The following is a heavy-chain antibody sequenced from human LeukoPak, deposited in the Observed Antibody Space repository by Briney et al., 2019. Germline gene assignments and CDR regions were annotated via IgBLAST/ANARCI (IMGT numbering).Heavy chain of an antibody. CDR1: GFTFSSYA. D-gene: IGHD6-25*01. J-gene: IGHJ4*02. Sequence: PGGSLRLSCAASGFTFSSYAMSWVRQAPGKGLEWVANIKQDGSDRYYVDSVKGRFTISRDNAKNSLYLQMNSLRDEDTAVYYCARDSAAHGGFWGQGTPVIVSS. V-gene: IGHV3-7*03. CDR3: ARDSAAHGGF. CDR2: IKQDGSDR.